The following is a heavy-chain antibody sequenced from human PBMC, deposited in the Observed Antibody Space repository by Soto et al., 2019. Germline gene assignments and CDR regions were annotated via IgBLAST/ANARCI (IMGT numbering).Heavy chain of an antibody. D-gene: IGHD4-17*01. CDR2: IYYSGST. J-gene: IGHJ6*02. CDR1: GGSISSYY. CDR3: ARDRITTRGGMDV. V-gene: IGHV4-59*01. Sequence: PSETLSLTCTVSGGSISSYYWSWIRQPPGKGLEWIGYIYYSGSTNYNPSLKSRVTISVDTSENQFSLKLSSVTAADTAVYYCARDRITTRGGMDVWGQGTTVTVSS.